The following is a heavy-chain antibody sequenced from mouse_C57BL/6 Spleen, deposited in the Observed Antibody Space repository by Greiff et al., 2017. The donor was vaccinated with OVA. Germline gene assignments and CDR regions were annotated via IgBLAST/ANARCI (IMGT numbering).Heavy chain of an antibody. CDR3: TKLADWYFDV. D-gene: IGHD4-1*01. CDR2: IRLKSDNYAT. J-gene: IGHJ1*03. CDR1: GFTFSNYW. V-gene: IGHV6-3*01. Sequence: EVKLEESGGGLVQPGGSMKLSCVASGFTFSNYWMNWVRQSPEKGLEWVAQIRLKSDNYATHYAESVKGRFTISRDDSKSSVYLQMNNLRAEDTGIYYCTKLADWYFDVWGTGTTVTVSS.